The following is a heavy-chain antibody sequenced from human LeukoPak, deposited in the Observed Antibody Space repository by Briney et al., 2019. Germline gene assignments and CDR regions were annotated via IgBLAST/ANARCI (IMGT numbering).Heavy chain of an antibody. V-gene: IGHV3-7*01. D-gene: IGHD3-3*01. CDR3: ASLTYYDFWSGWTYYYYYMDV. CDR1: GFTFSSYW. CDR2: IKQDGSEK. Sequence: GGSLRLSCAASGFTFSSYWKRWVRQAPGKGLEWVANIKQDGSEKYYVDSVKGRFTISRDNAKNSLYLQMNSLRAEDTAVYYCASLTYYDFWSGWTYYYYYMDVRGKGTTVTVSS. J-gene: IGHJ6*03.